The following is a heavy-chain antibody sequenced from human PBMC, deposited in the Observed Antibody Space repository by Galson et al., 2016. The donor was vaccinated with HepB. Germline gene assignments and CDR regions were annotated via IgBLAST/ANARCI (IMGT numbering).Heavy chain of an antibody. CDR2: IYHSGPT. J-gene: IGHJ3*02. CDR3: ARDGGIVVAGIQNAFDI. Sequence: SETLSLTCAVSGGSISSGNWWNWVRQTPGKGLEWIGQIYHSGPTNYNPSLKSRVAMSIDKSKNQFSLKLSSVTAADTAIYYCARDGGIVVAGIQNAFDIWGQGTMVTVSS. CDR1: GGSISSGNW. V-gene: IGHV4-4*02. D-gene: IGHD6-19*01.